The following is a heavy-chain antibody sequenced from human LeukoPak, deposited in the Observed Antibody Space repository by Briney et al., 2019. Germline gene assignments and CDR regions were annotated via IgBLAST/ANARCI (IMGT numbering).Heavy chain of an antibody. CDR3: AREIEPHYASSRTQGWFDP. D-gene: IGHD2-2*01. Sequence: SETLSLTCTVSGGSISSYYWSWIRQPPGKGLEWIWYIYYSGSTNYNPSLKSRVTISVDTSKNQFSLKLSSVTAADTAVYYCAREIEPHYASSRTQGWFDPWGQGTLVTVSS. CDR2: IYYSGST. V-gene: IGHV4-59*01. J-gene: IGHJ5*02. CDR1: GGSISSYY.